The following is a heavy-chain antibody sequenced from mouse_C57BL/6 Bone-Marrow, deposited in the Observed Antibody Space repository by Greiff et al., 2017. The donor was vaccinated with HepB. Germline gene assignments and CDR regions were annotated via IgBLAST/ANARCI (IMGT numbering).Heavy chain of an antibody. J-gene: IGHJ3*01. D-gene: IGHD2-5*01. CDR3: ARQAYSVTTGSY. CDR1: GFTFSSYG. Sequence: EVNVVESGGDLVKPGGSLKLSCAASGFTFSSYGMSWVRQTPDKRLEWVATISSGGSYTYYPDSVKGRFTISRDNAKNTLYLQMSSLKSEDTAMYYCARQAYSVTTGSYWGQGTLVTVSA. V-gene: IGHV5-6*01. CDR2: ISSGGSYT.